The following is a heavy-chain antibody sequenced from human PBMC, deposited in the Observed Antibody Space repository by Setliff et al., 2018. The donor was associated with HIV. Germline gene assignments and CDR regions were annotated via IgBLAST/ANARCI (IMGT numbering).Heavy chain of an antibody. CDR2: IKSKADGGTT. CDR1: GFIFDNAW. J-gene: IGHJ3*02. Sequence: GGSLRLSCAAAGFIFDNAWMSWVRQAPGKGLEWVGRIKSKADGGTTEYAAPVKGRFAISRDDSENTLYLQMNNLKTEDTAVYYCILLGMAGALDIWGQGTMVTVSS. V-gene: IGHV3-15*01. D-gene: IGHD6-19*01. CDR3: ILLGMAGALDI.